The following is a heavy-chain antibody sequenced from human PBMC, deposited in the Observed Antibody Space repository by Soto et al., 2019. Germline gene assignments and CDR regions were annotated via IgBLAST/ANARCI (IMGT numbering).Heavy chain of an antibody. V-gene: IGHV2-5*01. CDR2: VHLNDDK. Sequence: QITLKEAGPTLVKPTQTLTLTCTFSGFSLSTTGEAVFWYRQPQGKDPEWLALVHLNDDKPYSSSMRHQLTIRKDTSRNQVVLSLTNLNPVDTGTYYCAHRRLGDTSPDFNGLDVWGQGTTVIESS. J-gene: IGHJ6*02. CDR3: AHRRLGDTSPDFNGLDV. D-gene: IGHD3-3*01. CDR1: GFSLSTTGEA.